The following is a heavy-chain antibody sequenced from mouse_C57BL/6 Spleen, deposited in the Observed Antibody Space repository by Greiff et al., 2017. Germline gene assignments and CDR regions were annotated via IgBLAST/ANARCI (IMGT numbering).Heavy chain of an antibody. D-gene: IGHD1-1*01. Sequence: EVQVVESGGGLVKPGGSLKLSCAASGFTFSDYGMHWVRQAPEKGLEWVAYISSGSSTLYYADTVKGRFTISRDNAKNNLFLQMTSLRSEDTAMYYCARGPYYYGSSYLYFEVWGTGTTVTVSS. V-gene: IGHV5-17*01. CDR1: GFTFSDYG. CDR2: ISSGSSTL. CDR3: ARGPYYYGSSYLYFEV. J-gene: IGHJ1*03.